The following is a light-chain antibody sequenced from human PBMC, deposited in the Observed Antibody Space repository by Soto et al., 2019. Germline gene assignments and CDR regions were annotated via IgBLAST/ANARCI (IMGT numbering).Light chain of an antibody. CDR3: LQDNSFPRT. V-gene: IGKV1-12*01. J-gene: IGKJ1*01. CDR1: QGIGVR. Sequence: DIKLTQSPSSLSAPIGDRVTTTCRASQGIGVRLAWFQQKPGKAPQFLIQAASSLQSGVPSRFSGSGSGTEFILTINSLQPEDVAVYYCLQDNSFPRTFGQGTKVDIK. CDR2: AAS.